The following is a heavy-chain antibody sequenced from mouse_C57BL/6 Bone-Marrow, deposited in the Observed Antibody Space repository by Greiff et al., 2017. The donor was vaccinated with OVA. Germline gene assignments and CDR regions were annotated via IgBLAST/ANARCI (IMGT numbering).Heavy chain of an antibody. CDR2: IYPGDGDT. V-gene: IGHV1-82*01. D-gene: IGHD1-1*01. Sequence: QVQLQQSGPELVKPGASVKISCKASGYAFSSSWMNWVKQRPGKGLEWIGRIYPGDGDTNYNGKFKGKATLTADKSSSTAYMQLSSLTSEDSAVYFCAYYYGSPYAMDYWGQGTSVTVSS. J-gene: IGHJ4*01. CDR1: GYAFSSSW. CDR3: AYYYGSPYAMDY.